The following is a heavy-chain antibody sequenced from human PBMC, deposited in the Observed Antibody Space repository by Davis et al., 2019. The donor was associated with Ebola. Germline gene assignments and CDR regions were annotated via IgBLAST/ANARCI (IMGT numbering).Heavy chain of an antibody. CDR3: AKDLGGGYDHSYYKYYGMDV. Sequence: GGSLRLSCAASGFTFSTYSMSWVRQAPGKGLEWVSSISSDSDYIYYADSAKGRFTISRDNSKNTLNLQMNSLRAEDTAVYYCAKDLGGGYDHSYYKYYGMDVWGKGTTVTVSS. V-gene: IGHV3-21*01. J-gene: IGHJ6*04. D-gene: IGHD5-12*01. CDR1: GFTFSTYS. CDR2: ISSDSDYI.